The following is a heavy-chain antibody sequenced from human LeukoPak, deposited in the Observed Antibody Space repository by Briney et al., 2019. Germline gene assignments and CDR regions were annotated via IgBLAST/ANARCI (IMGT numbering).Heavy chain of an antibody. Sequence: ASVKVSCKASGYTFTSYGISWVRQAPGQGLEWMGWISAYNGNTHYAQKLQGRVTMATDTSTSKVYMELRSLRSDDTAVYYCARGAPPRRNYDSRGYYSYYFDYWGQGTLVTVSS. CDR2: ISAYNGNT. J-gene: IGHJ4*02. D-gene: IGHD3-22*01. V-gene: IGHV1-18*01. CDR3: ARGAPPRRNYDSRGYYSYYFDY. CDR1: GYTFTSYG.